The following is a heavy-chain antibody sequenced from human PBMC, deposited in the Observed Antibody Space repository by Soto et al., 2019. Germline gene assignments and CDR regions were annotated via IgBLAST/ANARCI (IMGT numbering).Heavy chain of an antibody. Sequence: QVQLVESGGGVVQPGRSLRLSCAASGFTFSSYAMHWVRQAPGKGLEWVAVISYDGSNKYYADSVKGRFTISRDNSKNTLYLQMNSLRADDTAVYYCAGGGSGRFDYWGQGTLVTVSS. CDR2: ISYDGSNK. V-gene: IGHV3-30-3*01. CDR3: AGGGSGRFDY. D-gene: IGHD3-10*01. CDR1: GFTFSSYA. J-gene: IGHJ4*02.